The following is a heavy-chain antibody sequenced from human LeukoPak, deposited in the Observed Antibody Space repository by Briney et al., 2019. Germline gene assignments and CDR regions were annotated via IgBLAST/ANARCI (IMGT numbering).Heavy chain of an antibody. J-gene: IGHJ3*02. CDR2: IIPIFGTA. D-gene: IGHD3-22*01. Sequence: APVKVSCKASGGTFSSYAISWVRQAPGQGLEWMGGIIPIFGTANYAQKFQGRVTITADESTSTAYMELSSLRSEDTAVYYCARPLDGRITMIPGAFDIWGQGTMVTVSS. V-gene: IGHV1-69*13. CDR1: GGTFSSYA. CDR3: ARPLDGRITMIPGAFDI.